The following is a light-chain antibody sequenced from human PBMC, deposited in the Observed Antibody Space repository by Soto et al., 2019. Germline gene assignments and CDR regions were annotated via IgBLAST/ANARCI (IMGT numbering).Light chain of an antibody. J-gene: IGLJ1*01. CDR2: SNN. CDR3: AAWDDSLMGV. V-gene: IGLV1-44*01. Sequence: QSVLTQPPSASGTPGQRVTISCSGSSSNIGSNTVNWYQQLPGTAHKLLIYSNNQRPSGVPDRFSGSKSGTSASLAISGLQSEDEADYYCAAWDDSLMGVFGTGTKLTVL. CDR1: SSNIGSNT.